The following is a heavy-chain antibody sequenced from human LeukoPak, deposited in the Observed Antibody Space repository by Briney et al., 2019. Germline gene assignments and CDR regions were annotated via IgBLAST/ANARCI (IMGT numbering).Heavy chain of an antibody. CDR2: IYPGDSDT. Sequence: GESLKISWKGSGYSFTSYWIGWVREMPGKGLEWMGIIYPGDSDTRYSPSFQGQVTISADKSISTAYLQWSSLKASDTAMYYCARNALGSWTPSDYWGQGTLVTVSS. V-gene: IGHV5-51*01. D-gene: IGHD1-1*01. J-gene: IGHJ4*02. CDR1: GYSFTSYW. CDR3: ARNALGSWTPSDY.